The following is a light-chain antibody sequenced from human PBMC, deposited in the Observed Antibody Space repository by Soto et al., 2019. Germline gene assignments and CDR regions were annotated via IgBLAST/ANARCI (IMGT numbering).Light chain of an antibody. CDR1: RGISRY. V-gene: IGKV1-9*01. Sequence: IQLTQSPSSLSASVGDSVTITCRASRGISRYLSLYQQKPGRAPKLLISAASTLQSGVPARFSGSGSGTYFTLSITSLQPEDFATYCCQQLNTYPVTFGGGTKVDIK. J-gene: IGKJ4*01. CDR3: QQLNTYPVT. CDR2: AAS.